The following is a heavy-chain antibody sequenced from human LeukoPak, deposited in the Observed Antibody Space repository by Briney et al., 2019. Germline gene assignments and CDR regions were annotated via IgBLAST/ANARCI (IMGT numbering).Heavy chain of an antibody. Sequence: QTGGSLRLSCAAPGFTFSDYAMTWGREALGKGLEWVSAISSSGGSTYYADTVKGRFTISRDNSMNTLYLQMDRLRAEDTAVYYCAKDETERSSPRGYFDYWGQGTLVTVSS. CDR3: AKDETERSSPRGYFDY. D-gene: IGHD6-13*01. CDR2: ISSSGGST. V-gene: IGHV3-23*01. J-gene: IGHJ4*02. CDR1: GFTFSDYA.